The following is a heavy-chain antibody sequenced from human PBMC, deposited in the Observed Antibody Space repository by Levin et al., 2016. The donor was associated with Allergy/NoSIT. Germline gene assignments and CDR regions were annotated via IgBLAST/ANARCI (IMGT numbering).Heavy chain of an antibody. CDR2: IYSGGST. Sequence: WIRQPPGKGLEWVSVIYSGGSTYYADSVKGRFTISRDNSKNTLYLQMNSLRAEDTAVYYCARVNIAARPWSYGMDVWGQGTTVTVSS. D-gene: IGHD6-6*01. CDR3: ARVNIAARPWSYGMDV. J-gene: IGHJ6*02. V-gene: IGHV3-53*01.